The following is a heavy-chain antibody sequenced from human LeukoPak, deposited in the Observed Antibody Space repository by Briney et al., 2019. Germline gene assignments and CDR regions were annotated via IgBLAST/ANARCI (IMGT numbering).Heavy chain of an antibody. CDR2: IYPHDSDT. D-gene: IGHD6-19*01. Sequence: GESLKISCKGSGYSFTSYWIGWVRQMPGKGLEWMGIIYPHDSDTRYSPSLQGQVTISADKSISTAYLQWSSLKASDTAMYYCARVMGSGWTLYYFDYWGQGTRVTVSS. J-gene: IGHJ4*02. V-gene: IGHV5-51*01. CDR3: ARVMGSGWTLYYFDY. CDR1: GYSFTSYW.